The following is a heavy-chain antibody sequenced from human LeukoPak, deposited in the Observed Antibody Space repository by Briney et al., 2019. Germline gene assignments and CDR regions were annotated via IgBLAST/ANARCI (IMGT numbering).Heavy chain of an antibody. V-gene: IGHV1-2*02. CDR2: INPNRGGT. D-gene: IGHD3-22*01. Sequence: ASVKVSCKASGYTFTDYYMHWVRQAPGQGLEWMGWINPNRGGTHYAQNLQGRVTMSRDTSISTAYMELSRLTSDDTAVYSCAKSSRAIVQPTSNAFDLWGQGTMVTVSS. CDR1: GYTFTDYY. CDR3: AKSSRAIVQPTSNAFDL. J-gene: IGHJ3*01.